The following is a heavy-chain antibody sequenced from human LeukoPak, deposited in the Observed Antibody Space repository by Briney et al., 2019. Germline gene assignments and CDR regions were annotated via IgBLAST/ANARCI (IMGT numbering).Heavy chain of an antibody. CDR2: ISSDERNK. V-gene: IGHV3-30*18. Sequence: PGGSLRLSCAASGFTFSSYVMHWVRQAPGKGLEWVALISSDERNKYYVDAVKGRFTISRDNSKNTLYLQMNSLRAEDTAVYYCAKDHQVQLVHYFDYWGQGTLVTVSS. D-gene: IGHD6-13*01. J-gene: IGHJ4*02. CDR3: AKDHQVQLVHYFDY. CDR1: GFTFSSYV.